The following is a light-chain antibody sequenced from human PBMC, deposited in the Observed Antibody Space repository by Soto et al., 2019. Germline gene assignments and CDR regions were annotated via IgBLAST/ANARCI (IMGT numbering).Light chain of an antibody. CDR2: LGS. V-gene: IGKV2-28*01. CDR1: QSLLHSNGYNY. Sequence: DIVMTQSPLSLPVTPGEPPSISCRSSQSLLHSNGYNYLDWYLQKPGQSPHLLFYLGSYRASGVPDRFSGSGSGTDFTLKISRVEAEDVGVYYCMLSLEPPNTFGQGTKLEIK. J-gene: IGKJ2*01. CDR3: MLSLEPPNT.